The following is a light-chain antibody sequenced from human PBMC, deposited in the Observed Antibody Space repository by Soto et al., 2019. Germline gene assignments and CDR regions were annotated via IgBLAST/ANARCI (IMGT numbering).Light chain of an antibody. J-gene: IGLJ1*01. Sequence: LTQPASVSGSPGQSIAISYTGSSSDVGGYNYVSWYQQHPGKAPQLIIYEVTNRPSGVSNRFSGSKSGNTASLTISGLQAEDEADYYCSSYTSSSTRVFGTGTKVTVL. CDR2: EVT. CDR3: SSYTSSSTRV. V-gene: IGLV2-14*01. CDR1: SSDVGGYNY.